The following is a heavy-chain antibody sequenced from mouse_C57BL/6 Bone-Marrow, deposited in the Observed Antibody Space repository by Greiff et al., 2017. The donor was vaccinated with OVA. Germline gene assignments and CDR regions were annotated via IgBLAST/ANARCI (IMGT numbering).Heavy chain of an antibody. J-gene: IGHJ2*01. V-gene: IGHV1-64*01. Sequence: QVQLQQSGAELVKPGASVKLSCKASGYTFTSYWMHWVKQRPGQGLEWIGMIHPNSGSTNYNEKFKSKATLTVDKSSSTAYMQLSSLTSEDSAVYYCARRRGYYDYDPYYFDYWGQGTTLTVSS. CDR3: ARRRGYYDYDPYYFDY. D-gene: IGHD2-4*01. CDR2: IHPNSGST. CDR1: GYTFTSYW.